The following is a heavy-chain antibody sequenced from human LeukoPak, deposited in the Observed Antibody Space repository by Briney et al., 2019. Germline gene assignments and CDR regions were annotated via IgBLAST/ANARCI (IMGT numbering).Heavy chain of an antibody. Sequence: SETLSLTCAVSGGSISSTNWWSWVRQPPGKGLEWIGEIYHSGSTNYNPSLKSRVIISVDKSKNQFSLKLSSVTAADTAVYYCARVTAERGVFDYFDYWGQGTLVTVSS. CDR2: IYHSGST. J-gene: IGHJ4*02. D-gene: IGHD3-10*01. CDR3: ARVTAERGVFDYFDY. CDR1: GGSISSTNW. V-gene: IGHV4-4*02.